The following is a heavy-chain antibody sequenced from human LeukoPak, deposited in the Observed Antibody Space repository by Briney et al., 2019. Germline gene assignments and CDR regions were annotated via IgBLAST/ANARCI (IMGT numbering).Heavy chain of an antibody. J-gene: IGHJ2*01. CDR2: IHYPAST. V-gene: IGHV4-59*02. Sequence: PSETLSLTCTVSGDSVSAFYWSWLRQSPGTGLEWIGFIHYPASTAYNPSLKSRVTISLETSRNQLSLMLTSLTPADTAMYYCAKGSSDVYWYLDVWGRGTLVTVSS. CDR3: AKGSSDVYWYLDV. D-gene: IGHD6-19*01. CDR1: GDSVSAFY.